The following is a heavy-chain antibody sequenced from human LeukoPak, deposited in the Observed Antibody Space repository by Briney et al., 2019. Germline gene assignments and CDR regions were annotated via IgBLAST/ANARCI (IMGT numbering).Heavy chain of an antibody. D-gene: IGHD3-10*01. J-gene: IGHJ4*02. CDR1: GDSVSSNSAA. Sequence: SQTLSLSCAISGDSVSSNSAAWNWIRQSPSRGLEWLGRTYYRSKWYNDYAVSVRSRITINPDTSKNQFSLQLNSVTPEDTAVYYCARDRAVRGVIRGFDYWGQGTLVTVSS. CDR2: TYYRSKWYN. V-gene: IGHV6-1*01. CDR3: ARDRAVRGVIRGFDY.